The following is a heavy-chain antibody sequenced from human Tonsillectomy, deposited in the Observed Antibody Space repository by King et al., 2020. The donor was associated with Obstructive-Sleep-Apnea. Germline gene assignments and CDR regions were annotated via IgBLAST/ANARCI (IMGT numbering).Heavy chain of an antibody. Sequence: HVQLQQWGAGLLKPSETLSLSCAVYGGSFSGYYWSWIRQPPGKGLEWIGEINHNGSTNYNPSLKSRVTISVDTSKNQFSLKLSSVTAADTAMYYCARLFPTTRLYDFWSGSYYYGMDVWGQGTTVIVSS. CDR1: GGSFSGYY. CDR2: INHNGST. CDR3: ARLFPTTRLYDFWSGSYYYGMDV. J-gene: IGHJ6*02. V-gene: IGHV4-34*01. D-gene: IGHD3-3*01.